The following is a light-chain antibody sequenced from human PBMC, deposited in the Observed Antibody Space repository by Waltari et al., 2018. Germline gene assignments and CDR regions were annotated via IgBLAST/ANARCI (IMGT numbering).Light chain of an antibody. CDR3: QQRSNWPIT. CDR1: QSVSSY. CDR2: DAS. V-gene: IGKV3-11*01. Sequence: EIVLTQSPATLPLSPGERATLSCRASQSVSSYLGCFQQKPGQAPRLLIYDASNRATGIPARFSGSWSETDFTLTISSLEPEDFAVYDCQQRSNWPITFGQGTRLEIK. J-gene: IGKJ5*01.